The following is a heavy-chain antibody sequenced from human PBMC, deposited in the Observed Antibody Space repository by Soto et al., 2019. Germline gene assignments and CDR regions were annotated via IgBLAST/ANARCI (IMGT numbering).Heavy chain of an antibody. J-gene: IGHJ4*02. Sequence: QVQLVQSGAEEKKPGASVKVSCKASGYTFTNYAMHWVRQAPGQRLEWMGWINAGNGNTKYSQKFQGRVTITSDTSASTAYMELSSMRSEDTAVYSCARVSGYYFLDYWGQGTLVTVSS. V-gene: IGHV1-3*05. CDR3: ARVSGYYFLDY. CDR2: INAGNGNT. CDR1: GYTFTNYA. D-gene: IGHD5-12*01.